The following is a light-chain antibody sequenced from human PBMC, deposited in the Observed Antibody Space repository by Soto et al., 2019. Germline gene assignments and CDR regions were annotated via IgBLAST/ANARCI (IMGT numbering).Light chain of an antibody. V-gene: IGKV1-5*01. Sequence: DIQMTQSPSTLSASVGDRVTIACRASQSISSWLAWYQQKPGKAPKLLIYDASRLESGVPSRFSGSGSGTEFTLTISSLQPDDFATYYCQQYNVYSWTFGQGTKVDNK. CDR2: DAS. J-gene: IGKJ1*01. CDR1: QSISSW. CDR3: QQYNVYSWT.